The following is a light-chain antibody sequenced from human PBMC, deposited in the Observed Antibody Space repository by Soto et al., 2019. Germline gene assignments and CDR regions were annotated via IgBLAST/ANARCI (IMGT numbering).Light chain of an antibody. CDR1: SSNIGNNY. V-gene: IGLV1-51*02. Sequence: QSVLTDPPSVSAAPGQKVTISCSGSSSNIGNNYVSWYQQLPGTAPKLLSYENNKRPSVIPDRFSGSKSGTSPTLGTAGLQTWDEADYYCGTWDSSLGAYGFGAGTKVTVL. J-gene: IGLJ1*01. CDR2: ENN. CDR3: GTWDSSLGAYG.